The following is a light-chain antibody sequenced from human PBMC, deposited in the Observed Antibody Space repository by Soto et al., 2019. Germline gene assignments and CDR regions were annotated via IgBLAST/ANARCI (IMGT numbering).Light chain of an antibody. V-gene: IGKV1-33*01. Sequence: DIRMTQSPSSLSASLGDRITITCQASQVITTSLSWFQQRPGKAPRLLIFDASYLEAGVPSRLSGSGSGTDFSFTISSLQPEDIATYYCQQYDSLPYTFGQGTKLEIK. CDR3: QQYDSLPYT. J-gene: IGKJ2*01. CDR2: DAS. CDR1: QVITTS.